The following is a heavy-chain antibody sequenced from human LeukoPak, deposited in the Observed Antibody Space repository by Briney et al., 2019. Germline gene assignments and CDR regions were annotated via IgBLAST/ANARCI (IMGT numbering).Heavy chain of an antibody. CDR2: IYYSGIT. V-gene: IGHV4-59*11. Sequence: SETLSLTCTASGDSISSHSWSWLRQPPGRGLEWIGNIYYSGITNYNPSLKSRVTISVDTSKNQFSLRLSSVTAADTAVYYCAREVDNSARWFDPWGQGTLVTVSS. J-gene: IGHJ5*02. CDR1: GDSISSHS. D-gene: IGHD6-25*01. CDR3: AREVDNSARWFDP.